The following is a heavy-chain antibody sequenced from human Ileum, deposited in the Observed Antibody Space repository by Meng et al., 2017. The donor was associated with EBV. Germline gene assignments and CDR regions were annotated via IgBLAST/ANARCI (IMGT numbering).Heavy chain of an antibody. D-gene: IGHD6-19*01. Sequence: QGQLQGSGPGLGKPSGPLSLTCAVSGGSISSSNWWSWVRQPPGKGLEWIGEIYHSGSTNYNPFLKSRVTISVDKSKNQFSLNLSSVTAADTAVYYCARVGQWLPIDYWGQGTLVTVSS. CDR1: GGSISSSNW. V-gene: IGHV4-4*02. CDR2: IYHSGST. J-gene: IGHJ4*02. CDR3: ARVGQWLPIDY.